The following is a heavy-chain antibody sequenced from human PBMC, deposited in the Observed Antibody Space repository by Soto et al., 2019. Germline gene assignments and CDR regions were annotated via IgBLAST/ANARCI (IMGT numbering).Heavy chain of an antibody. V-gene: IGHV3-7*01. CDR3: ARGLLGFCTSSTCQA. Sequence: GGSLRLSCAASGFTFSSYWMTWVRQAPGKGLEWVANIKQDGSEKHYVDSVKGRFTISRDNAKNSQYLQMNNLRVEDTAVYYCARGLLGFCTSSTCQAWGQGTLVTSPQ. CDR2: IKQDGSEK. J-gene: IGHJ5*02. CDR1: GFTFSSYW. D-gene: IGHD2-2*01.